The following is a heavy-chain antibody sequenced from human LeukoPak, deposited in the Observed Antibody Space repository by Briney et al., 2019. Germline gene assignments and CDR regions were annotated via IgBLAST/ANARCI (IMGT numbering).Heavy chain of an antibody. CDR3: ASGPFIAAALNWFDP. V-gene: IGHV1-69*01. Sequence: SVKVSCKASGGTFSSYAISWVRQAPGQGLEWMGGIIPIFGTANYAQKFQGRVTITADESTSTAYMELSSLRSEDTAVYYCASGPFIAAALNWFDPWGQGTLVTVSS. D-gene: IGHD6-13*01. CDR2: IIPIFGTA. J-gene: IGHJ5*02. CDR1: GGTFSSYA.